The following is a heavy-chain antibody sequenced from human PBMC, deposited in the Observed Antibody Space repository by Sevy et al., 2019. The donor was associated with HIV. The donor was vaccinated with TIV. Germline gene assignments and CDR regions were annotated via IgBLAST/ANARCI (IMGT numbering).Heavy chain of an antibody. Sequence: GGSLRLSCAASGFNFNIYWMHWVRQAPGKGLVWVSLINMDGTSTSYADSVKGRFTISRENAQNTLFLQMNSRSAEDTAVYYCANFDCGGDCNSWGQGTLVTVSS. J-gene: IGHJ4*02. CDR1: GFNFNIYW. CDR3: ANFDCGGDCNS. CDR2: INMDGTST. V-gene: IGHV3-74*01. D-gene: IGHD2-21*02.